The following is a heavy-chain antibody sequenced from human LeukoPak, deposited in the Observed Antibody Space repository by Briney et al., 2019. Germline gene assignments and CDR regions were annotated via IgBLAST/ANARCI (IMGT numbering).Heavy chain of an antibody. CDR2: MNPNSGNT. CDR1: GYTFTSHD. J-gene: IGHJ6*02. D-gene: IGHD3-3*01. Sequence: ASVKVSCKASGYTFTSHDINWVRQATGQGLEWMGWMNPNSGNTGYAQKFQGRVTMTRNTSISTAYMELSSLRSEDTAVYYCARRAKTIFGVVTRYGMDVWGQGTTVTVSS. CDR3: ARRAKTIFGVVTRYGMDV. V-gene: IGHV1-8*01.